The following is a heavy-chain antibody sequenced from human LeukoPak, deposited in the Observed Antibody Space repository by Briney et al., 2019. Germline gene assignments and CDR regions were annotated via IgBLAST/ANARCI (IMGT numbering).Heavy chain of an antibody. CDR3: ASSVAAATINFDY. CDR2: IYYSGST. Sequence: SETLSLTCTVSGGSVSSGGYYWSWIRQHPGKGLEWIGYIYYSGSTYYNPSLKSRVTISVDTSKNQFSLKLSSVTAADTAVYYCASSVAAATINFDYWGQGTLVTVSS. D-gene: IGHD6-13*01. J-gene: IGHJ4*02. V-gene: IGHV4-31*03. CDR1: GGSVSSGGYY.